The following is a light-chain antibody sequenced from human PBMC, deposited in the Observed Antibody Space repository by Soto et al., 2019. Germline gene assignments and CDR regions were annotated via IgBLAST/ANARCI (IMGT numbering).Light chain of an antibody. CDR1: SSDVGAYNY. CDR3: QSYDSSLSGVV. Sequence: QSALTQPPSASGSPGQSVTISCTGTSSDVGAYNYVSWYQQHPGKAPKLMIYEVTKRPSGVPDRFSGSKSGNTASLTVSGLLAEDEADYYCQSYDSSLSGVVFGGGTKLTVL. CDR2: EVT. V-gene: IGLV2-8*01. J-gene: IGLJ2*01.